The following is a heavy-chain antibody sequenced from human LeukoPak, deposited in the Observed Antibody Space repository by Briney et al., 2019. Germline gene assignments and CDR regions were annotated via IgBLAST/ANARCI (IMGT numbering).Heavy chain of an antibody. Sequence: ASVKVSCKASGYTFTGYYMHWVRQAPGQGLEWMGWINPNSGGTSYAQKFQGRVTMTRDTSISTAYMELSRLRSDDTAVYYCASSKIWSGYYTCFDYWGQGTLVTVSS. V-gene: IGHV1-2*02. CDR2: INPNSGGT. D-gene: IGHD3-3*01. CDR1: GYTFTGYY. J-gene: IGHJ4*02. CDR3: ASSKIWSGYYTCFDY.